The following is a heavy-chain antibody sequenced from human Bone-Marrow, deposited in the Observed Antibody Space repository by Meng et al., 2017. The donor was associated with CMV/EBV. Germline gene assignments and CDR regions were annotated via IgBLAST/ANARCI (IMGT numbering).Heavy chain of an antibody. CDR1: GGSFSGYY. J-gene: IGHJ6*02. Sequence: SETLSLTCAVYGGSFSGYYWSWIRQPPGKGLEWIGSIYYSGSTYYNPSLKSRVTISVDTSKNQFSLKLSSVTAADTAVYYCASLRFLEWLLKVSYYGMDVWGQGTTVTVSS. CDR2: IYYSGST. V-gene: IGHV4-34*01. CDR3: ASLRFLEWLLKVSYYGMDV. D-gene: IGHD3-3*01.